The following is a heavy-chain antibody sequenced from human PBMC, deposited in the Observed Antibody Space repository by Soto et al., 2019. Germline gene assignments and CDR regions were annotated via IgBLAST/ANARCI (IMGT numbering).Heavy chain of an antibody. CDR2: IYYSGST. CDR1: GGSISSYY. V-gene: IGHV4-59*01. Sequence: SETLSLTCTVSGGSISSYYWSWIQQPPGKGLEWIGYIYYSGSTNYNPSLKSRVTISVDTSKNQFSLKLSSVTAADTAVYYCARDREYYDFWSGYSGRYYYYGMDVWGQGTTVTVSS. D-gene: IGHD3-3*01. J-gene: IGHJ6*02. CDR3: ARDREYYDFWSGYSGRYYYYGMDV.